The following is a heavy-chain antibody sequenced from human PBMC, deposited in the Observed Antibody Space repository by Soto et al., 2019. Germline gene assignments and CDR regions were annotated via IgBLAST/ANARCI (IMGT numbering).Heavy chain of an antibody. CDR3: ARRGSGSYYDY. CDR2: ISGSGGST. V-gene: IGHV3-23*01. CDR1: GFTFDDYA. Sequence: GGSLRLSCAASGFTFDDYAMHWVRQAPVKGLEWVSAISGSGGSTYYADSVKGRFTISRDNSKNTLYLQMNSLRAEDTAVYYCARRGSGSYYDYWGQGTLVTVSS. J-gene: IGHJ4*02. D-gene: IGHD1-26*01.